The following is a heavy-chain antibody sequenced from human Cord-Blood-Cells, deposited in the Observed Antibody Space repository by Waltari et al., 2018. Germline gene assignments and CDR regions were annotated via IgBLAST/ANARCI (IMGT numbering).Heavy chain of an antibody. D-gene: IGHD3-10*01. V-gene: IGHV4-34*01. Sequence: QVRLQQCGAGPLKPSETLSLTCAVYGRSFSGYYWSWIRQPPGKGLEWIGEINHSGSTNYNPSLKSRVTISVDTSKNQFSLKLSSVTAADTAVYYGARVIYGSGSYSDWFDPWGQGTLVTVSS. CDR1: GRSFSGYY. J-gene: IGHJ5*02. CDR3: ARVIYGSGSYSDWFDP. CDR2: INHSGST.